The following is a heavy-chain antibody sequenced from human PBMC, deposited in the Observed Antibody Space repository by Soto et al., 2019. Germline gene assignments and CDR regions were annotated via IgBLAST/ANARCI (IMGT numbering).Heavy chain of an antibody. Sequence: ASVKVSCKAFGYTFTSYAMHWVRQAPGQRLEWMGWINAGNGNTKYSQKFQGRVTITRDTSASTAYMELSSLRSEDTAVYYCVLWFGEYYAFDIWGQGTMVTVSS. J-gene: IGHJ3*02. V-gene: IGHV1-3*01. CDR2: INAGNGNT. D-gene: IGHD3-10*01. CDR3: VLWFGEYYAFDI. CDR1: GYTFTSYA.